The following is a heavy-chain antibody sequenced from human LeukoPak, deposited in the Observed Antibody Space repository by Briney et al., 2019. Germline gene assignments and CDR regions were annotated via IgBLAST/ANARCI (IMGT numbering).Heavy chain of an antibody. V-gene: IGHV3-23*01. CDR2: ISGSGGSK. CDR3: AREGYNWNYVGEDIDY. D-gene: IGHD1-7*01. CDR1: GFTFSSYA. Sequence: GGSLRLSCAASGFTFSSYAMSWVRQAPGKGLEWVSAISGSGGSKYYADSVKGRFTISRDNSKNTLYLQMNSLRAEDTAVYYCAREGYNWNYVGEDIDYWGQGTLVTVSS. J-gene: IGHJ4*02.